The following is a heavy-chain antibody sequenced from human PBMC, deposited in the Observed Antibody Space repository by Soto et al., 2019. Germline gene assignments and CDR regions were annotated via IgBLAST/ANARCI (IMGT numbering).Heavy chain of an antibody. CDR1: GFTFSSYG. Sequence: GGSLRLSCAASGFTFSSYGMHWVRQAPGKGLEWVAVISYDGSNKYYADSVKGRFTISRDNSKNTLYLQMNSLRAEDTAVYYCAKAQGFIAVAGRMDVWGQGTTVTVSS. CDR2: ISYDGSNK. D-gene: IGHD6-19*01. J-gene: IGHJ6*02. CDR3: AKAQGFIAVAGRMDV. V-gene: IGHV3-30*18.